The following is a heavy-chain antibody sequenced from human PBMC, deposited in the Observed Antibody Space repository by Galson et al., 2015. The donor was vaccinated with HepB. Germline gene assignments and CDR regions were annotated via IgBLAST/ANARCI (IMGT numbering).Heavy chain of an antibody. D-gene: IGHD5-12*01. J-gene: IGHJ4*02. CDR3: AREGGGGYDYAAY. V-gene: IGHV3-7*01. Sequence: SLRLSCAASGFTFSSCWMSRVRQAPGKGLEWVANIKQDGSEKYYADSVKGRFTISRDNSKNTLYLQMNSLRAEDTAVYYCAREGGGGYDYAAYWGQGTLVTVSS. CDR1: GFTFSSCW. CDR2: IKQDGSEK.